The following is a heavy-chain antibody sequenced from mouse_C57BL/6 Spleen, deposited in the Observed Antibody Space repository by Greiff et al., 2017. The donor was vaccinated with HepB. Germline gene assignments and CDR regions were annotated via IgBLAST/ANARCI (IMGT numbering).Heavy chain of an antibody. J-gene: IGHJ3*01. CDR3: ARRGNDGYPFAY. V-gene: IGHV1-82*01. Sequence: QVQLQQSGPELVKPGASVKISCKASGYAFSSSWMNWVKQRPGKGLEWIGRIYPGDGDTNYNGKFKGKATLTADKSSSTAYMQLSSLTSEDSAVYFCARRGNDGYPFAYWGQGTLVTVSA. D-gene: IGHD2-3*01. CDR1: GYAFSSSW. CDR2: IYPGDGDT.